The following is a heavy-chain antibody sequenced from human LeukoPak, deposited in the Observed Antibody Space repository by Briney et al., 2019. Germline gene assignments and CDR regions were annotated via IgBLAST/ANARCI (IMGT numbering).Heavy chain of an antibody. Sequence: ASVKVSCKASGYTFTGYYMHWVRQAPGQGLEWMGWINPNSGGTNYAQKFQGRVTMTRDTSISTAYMELSRLRSDDTAVYYCAAAGSYYYDSSGYYLEWGQGTLVTVSS. CDR1: GYTFTGYY. D-gene: IGHD3-22*01. J-gene: IGHJ4*02. V-gene: IGHV1-2*02. CDR3: AAAGSYYYDSSGYYLE. CDR2: INPNSGGT.